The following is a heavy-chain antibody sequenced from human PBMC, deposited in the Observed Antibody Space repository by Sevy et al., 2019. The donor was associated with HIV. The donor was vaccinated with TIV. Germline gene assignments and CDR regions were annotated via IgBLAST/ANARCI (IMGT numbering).Heavy chain of an antibody. V-gene: IGHV3-64D*06. CDR3: VKDPDYESWRGDYGMDV. CDR1: GFTFRNYA. D-gene: IGHD3-16*01. J-gene: IGHJ6*02. Sequence: GGSLRLSCSASGFTFRNYAMNWVRQAPGKGLKYVSAISSDGGGTYYADSVRGRLTISRDNSKNTLYLQMRSLRVEDTAVYYCVKDPDYESWRGDYGMDVWGQGTTVTVSS. CDR2: ISSDGGGT.